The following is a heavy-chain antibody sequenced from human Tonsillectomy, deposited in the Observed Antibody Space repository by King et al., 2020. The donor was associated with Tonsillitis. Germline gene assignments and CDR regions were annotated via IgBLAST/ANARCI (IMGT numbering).Heavy chain of an antibody. Sequence: VQLVESEAEVKKPGASVKVSCKASGYTFTSYGISWVRQAPGQGLEWMGWISAYNGNTNYAQKLQGRVTMTTDTSTSTAYMELRSLRSDDTAVYYCARFRYCSGGSCYPYGMDVWGQGTTVTVSS. V-gene: IGHV1-18*01. CDR3: ARFRYCSGGSCYPYGMDV. D-gene: IGHD2-15*01. CDR2: ISAYNGNT. CDR1: GYTFTSYG. J-gene: IGHJ6*02.